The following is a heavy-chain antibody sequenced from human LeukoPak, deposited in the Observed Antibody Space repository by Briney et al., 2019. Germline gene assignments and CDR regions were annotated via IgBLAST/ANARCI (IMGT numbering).Heavy chain of an antibody. D-gene: IGHD5-12*01. Sequence: ASVRISCKASGYTFIGYYMHWVRQAPGQGLEWMGWIDPNSGGTRYAQNFQGRVTMTRDTSISTVYMELSSLRSDDTAIYYCARGPRGYEDHWGQGTLVTVYS. CDR3: ARGPRGYEDH. J-gene: IGHJ4*02. V-gene: IGHV1-2*02. CDR2: IDPNSGGT. CDR1: GYTFIGYY.